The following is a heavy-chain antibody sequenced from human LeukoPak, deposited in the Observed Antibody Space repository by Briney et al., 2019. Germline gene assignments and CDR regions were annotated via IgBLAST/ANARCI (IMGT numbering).Heavy chain of an antibody. V-gene: IGHV4-39*01. CDR1: GGSISSSSYY. Sequence: SETLSLTCTVSGGSISSSSYYWGWIRQPPGKGLEGIGSIYYSGSTYYNPSFKSRVTISVDTSKNQFSLKLSSVTAADTAVYYCARHGMGYGEPLYGMDVWGQGTTVTVSS. CDR3: ARHGMGYGEPLYGMDV. D-gene: IGHD4-17*01. CDR2: IYYSGST. J-gene: IGHJ6*02.